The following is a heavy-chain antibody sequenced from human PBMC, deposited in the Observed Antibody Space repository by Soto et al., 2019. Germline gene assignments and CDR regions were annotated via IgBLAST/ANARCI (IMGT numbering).Heavy chain of an antibody. V-gene: IGHV3-66*01. J-gene: IGHJ3*02. Sequence: PGGSLRLYCAVSGFTVSSNYMNWVRQAPGKGLEWVSFIYSGGNTYYADSVKGRFTISRDNSKNMLYLQMNSLRVEDTAVYYCAREVRVRGFAFDIWGQGTMVTVS. CDR3: AREVRVRGFAFDI. D-gene: IGHD3-3*01. CDR1: GFTVSSNY. CDR2: IYSGGNT.